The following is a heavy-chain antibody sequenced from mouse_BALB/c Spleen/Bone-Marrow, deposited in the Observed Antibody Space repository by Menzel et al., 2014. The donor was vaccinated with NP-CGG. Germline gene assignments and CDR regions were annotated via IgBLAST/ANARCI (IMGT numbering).Heavy chain of an antibody. V-gene: IGHV1S81*02. CDR1: GYTFTNYY. Sequence: QVQLQQPGAELVKPGASVKLSCKASGYTFTNYYIYWVKQRPGQGLEWIGGINPSNGGTKFNEKFKNKATLTIDKSSSTAYIQLSSLTSEDSAVYYCSRQSYSTPYYAMDYWGQGTSVTVSS. J-gene: IGHJ4*01. D-gene: IGHD1-1*01. CDR3: SRQSYSTPYYAMDY. CDR2: INPSNGGT.